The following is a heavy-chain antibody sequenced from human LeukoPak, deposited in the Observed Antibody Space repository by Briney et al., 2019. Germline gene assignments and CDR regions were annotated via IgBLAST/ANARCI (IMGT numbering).Heavy chain of an antibody. CDR3: ARGLDTLGYCSSTSCSYYFDY. D-gene: IGHD2-2*01. CDR2: IIPIFGTA. V-gene: IGHV1-69*13. CDR1: GGTFSSYA. J-gene: IGHJ4*02. Sequence: ASVKVSCKASGGTFSSYAISWVRQAPGQGLEWMGRIIPIFGTANYAQKFQGRVTITADESTSTAYMELSSLRSEDTAVYYCARGLDTLGYCSSTSCSYYFDYWGQGTLVTVSS.